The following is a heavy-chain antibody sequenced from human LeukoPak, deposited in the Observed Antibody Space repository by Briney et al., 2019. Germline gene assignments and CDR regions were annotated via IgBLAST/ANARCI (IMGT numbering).Heavy chain of an antibody. J-gene: IGHJ1*01. D-gene: IGHD6-13*01. CDR2: IYSGGST. CDR1: GFTVSGNY. V-gene: IGHV3-53*05. CDR3: AKGKGGKSSTSWYAGYFHH. Sequence: GGSLRLSCAASGFTVSGNYMSWVRQAPGKGLEWVSVIYSGGSTYYADSVKGRFTISRDNAKNSLYLEMNSLRAEDTAFYYCAKGKGGKSSTSWYAGYFHHWGQGTLVTVSS.